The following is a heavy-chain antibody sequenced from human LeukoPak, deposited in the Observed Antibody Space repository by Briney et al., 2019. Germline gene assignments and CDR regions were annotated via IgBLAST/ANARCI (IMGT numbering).Heavy chain of an antibody. CDR2: ITTSSYI. D-gene: IGHD3-22*01. Sequence: GGSPRLSCAASGFTFSSYSMNWVRQAPGKGLEWVSSITTSSYIYYADSVKGRFTISRDNAKNSLYLQMNSLRAEDTAVYYCARRAGNSSAYDYWGQGTLVTVSS. CDR3: ARRAGNSSAYDY. J-gene: IGHJ4*02. CDR1: GFTFSSYS. V-gene: IGHV3-21*01.